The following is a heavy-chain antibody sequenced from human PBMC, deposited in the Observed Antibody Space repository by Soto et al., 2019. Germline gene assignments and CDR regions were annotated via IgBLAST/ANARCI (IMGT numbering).Heavy chain of an antibody. CDR2: IDPSDSYT. J-gene: IGHJ6*02. Sequence: GESLKISCKGSGYSFTSFWISWVRQMPGKGLEWMGRIDPSDSYTNYSPSFQGHVTISADKSISTAYLQWSSLKASDTALYYCASIPRGFCSGTSCRELGNYYGMDVWGQGTTVTVSS. CDR1: GYSFTSFW. D-gene: IGHD2-2*01. V-gene: IGHV5-10-1*01. CDR3: ASIPRGFCSGTSCRELGNYYGMDV.